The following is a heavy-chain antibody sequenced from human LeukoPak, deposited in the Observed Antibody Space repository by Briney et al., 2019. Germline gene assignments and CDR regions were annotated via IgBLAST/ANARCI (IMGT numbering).Heavy chain of an antibody. D-gene: IGHD1-26*01. J-gene: IGHJ6*03. CDR3: ARVNLSGRRYYMDV. V-gene: IGHV4-4*02. Sequence: SETLSLTCAVSGASISINYWWSWVRQAPGEGLEWIGEVLHTGSTTYNPSLKSRVTISVDTSKNQLSLEVTSATAADTAMYYCARVNLSGRRYYMDVWGKGTTVTVSS. CDR1: GASISINYW. CDR2: VLHTGST.